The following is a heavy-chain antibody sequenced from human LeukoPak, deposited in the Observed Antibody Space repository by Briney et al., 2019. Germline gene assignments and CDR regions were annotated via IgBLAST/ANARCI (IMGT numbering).Heavy chain of an antibody. CDR1: GGSISSGGYY. J-gene: IGHJ3*02. Sequence: SETLSLTCTVSGGSISSGGYYLSWIRQHPGKGLEWIVYIYYSGSTYYNPSLKSRVTISVDTSKNQFSLKLSSVTAADTAVYYCARGYKLSSGWPNDAFDIWGQGTMVTVSS. D-gene: IGHD6-19*01. CDR3: ARGYKLSSGWPNDAFDI. CDR2: IYYSGST. V-gene: IGHV4-31*03.